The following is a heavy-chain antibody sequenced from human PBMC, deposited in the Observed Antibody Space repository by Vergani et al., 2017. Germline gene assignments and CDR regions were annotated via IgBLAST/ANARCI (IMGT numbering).Heavy chain of an antibody. D-gene: IGHD2-2*01. CDR2: IRSKAYGGTT. V-gene: IGHV3-49*03. Sequence: EVQLVESGGGLVQPGRSLRLSCTASGFTFGDYAMSWFRQAPGKGLEWVGFIRSKAYGGTTEYAASVKGRFTISRDDSKSIAYLQMNSLRAEDTAVYYCARVDVVPAAINYYYYGMDVWGQGTTVTVSS. CDR3: ARVDVVPAAINYYYYGMDV. J-gene: IGHJ6*02. CDR1: GFTFGDYA.